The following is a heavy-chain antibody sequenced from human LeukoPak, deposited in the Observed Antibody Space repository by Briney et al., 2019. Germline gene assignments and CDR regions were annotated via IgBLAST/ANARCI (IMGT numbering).Heavy chain of an antibody. Sequence: ASVKVSCKASGYTFTSYYMHWVRQAPGQGLEWMGWINRNSGGTNYAQKFQGRVTMTRDTSISTAYMDLSRLRSDDTAEYYCARVPGDYWGQGTLVTVSS. D-gene: IGHD1-14*01. V-gene: IGHV1-2*02. J-gene: IGHJ4*02. CDR2: INRNSGGT. CDR3: ARVPGDY. CDR1: GYTFTSYY.